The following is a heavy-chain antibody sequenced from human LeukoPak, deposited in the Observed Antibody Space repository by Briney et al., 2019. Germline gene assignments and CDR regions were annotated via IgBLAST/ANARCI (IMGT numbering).Heavy chain of an antibody. CDR2: IFTSGHT. D-gene: IGHD3-22*01. J-gene: IGHJ4*02. Sequence: SETLSLTCTVSGGSMSSYYWSWIRQPAGKGLEWIGRIFTSGHTNYNPSLNSRVTMSVDTPKNQFSLKLSSVTAADTAVYHCARSYDVSGYSVGFDYWGQGILVTVSS. CDR3: ARSYDVSGYSVGFDY. V-gene: IGHV4-4*07. CDR1: GGSMSSYY.